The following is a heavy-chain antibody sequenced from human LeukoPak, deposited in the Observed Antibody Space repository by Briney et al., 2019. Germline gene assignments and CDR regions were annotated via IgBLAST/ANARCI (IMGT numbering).Heavy chain of an antibody. D-gene: IGHD6-13*01. CDR3: AREESGYGIFIVRLFDG. V-gene: IGHV3-48*03. J-gene: IGHJ4*02. Sequence: QPGGSLRLSCAASGFTFSSYAMNWVRQAPGKGLEWISYISSSGTIIDYADSVKGRFTISRDNAKNSLYLHMNSLRAEDTAVYHCAREESGYGIFIVRLFDGWGQGTLVTVSS. CDR2: ISSSGTII. CDR1: GFTFSSYA.